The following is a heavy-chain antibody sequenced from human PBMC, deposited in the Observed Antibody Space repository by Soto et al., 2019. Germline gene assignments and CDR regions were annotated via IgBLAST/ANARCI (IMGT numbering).Heavy chain of an antibody. J-gene: IGHJ4*02. CDR3: APFLFDSLDS. D-gene: IGHD3-22*01. CDR1: GFTFSWYT. CDR2: ISSSSTYI. V-gene: IGHV3-21*01. Sequence: EVQLVASGGGLVKPGGSLRLSCAGSGFTFSWYTMNWVRQAPGKGLEWVSSISSSSTYIYYADSVKGRFAISRDNAKNSLYLQMNSLRAEDTAVYYSAPFLFDSLDSWGQGTLVTVST.